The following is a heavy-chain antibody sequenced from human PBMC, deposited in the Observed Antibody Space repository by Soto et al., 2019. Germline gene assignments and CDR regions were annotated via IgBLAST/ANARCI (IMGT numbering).Heavy chain of an antibody. D-gene: IGHD3-10*01. J-gene: IGHJ6*02. Sequence: LRLSCAASGFTFDDYAMHWVRQAPGKGLEWVSGISWNSGSIGYADSVKGRFTISRDNAKNSLYLQMNSLRAEDTASYYCAKDMVRGSYYYYGMDVWGQGTTVTVSS. CDR3: AKDMVRGSYYYYGMDV. CDR1: GFTFDDYA. V-gene: IGHV3-9*01. CDR2: ISWNSGSI.